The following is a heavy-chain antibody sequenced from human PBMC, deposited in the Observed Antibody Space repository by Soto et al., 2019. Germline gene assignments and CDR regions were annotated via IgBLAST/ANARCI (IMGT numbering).Heavy chain of an antibody. J-gene: IGHJ6*02. D-gene: IGHD1-26*01. CDR3: ARDKGGLYGYYYGMEV. CDR1: GFTFSSYA. Sequence: PGGSLRLSCAASGFTFSSYAMHWVRQAPGKGLEWVAVISYDGSNKYYADSVKGRFTISRDNSKNTLYLQMNSLRAEDTAVYYCARDKGGLYGYYYGMEVWGQGTTVTVSS. V-gene: IGHV3-30-3*01. CDR2: ISYDGSNK.